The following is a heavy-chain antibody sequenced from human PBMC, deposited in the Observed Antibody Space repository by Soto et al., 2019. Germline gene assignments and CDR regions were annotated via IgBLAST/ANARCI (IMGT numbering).Heavy chain of an antibody. CDR1: GYTFSSYY. Sequence: QVQLVQSGAAVKKPGASVKVSCKASGYTFSSYYMHWVRQAPGQGLEWMGVINPSGDSTNYAQKFQGRVTMTRDTSTSTVYLEVTSLRSEDTAVYYCARVGSQMIVAATDHFDYWGQGTLVTVSS. CDR2: INPSGDST. D-gene: IGHD6-19*01. CDR3: ARVGSQMIVAATDHFDY. V-gene: IGHV1-46*01. J-gene: IGHJ4*02.